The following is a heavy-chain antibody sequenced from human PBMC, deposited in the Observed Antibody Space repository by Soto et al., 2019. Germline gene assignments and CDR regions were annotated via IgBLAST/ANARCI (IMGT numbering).Heavy chain of an antibody. CDR1: GGTFSSYA. J-gene: IGHJ5*02. Sequence: SVKVSCKASGGTFSSYAISWVRQAPGQGLEWMGGIIPIFGTANYAQKFQGRVTITADESTSTAYMELSSLRSEDTAVYYCATGLKWFGESFNWFDPWGQGTLVTVSS. CDR3: ATGLKWFGESFNWFDP. V-gene: IGHV1-69*13. D-gene: IGHD3-10*01. CDR2: IIPIFGTA.